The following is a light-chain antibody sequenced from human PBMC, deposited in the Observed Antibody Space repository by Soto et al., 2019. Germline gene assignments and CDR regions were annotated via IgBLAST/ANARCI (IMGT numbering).Light chain of an antibody. J-gene: IGKJ4*01. CDR3: QKYSSAST. CDR1: QGISHY. Sequence: DIQMTQSPSSLSASVGDRVTITCRASQGISHYLAWYQQKPGKVPKLLIYAASTLQSGVPSRVSGSGSGTDFTLTISSLQPEDVASYYCQKYSSASTFGGGTKVEI. V-gene: IGKV1-27*01. CDR2: AAS.